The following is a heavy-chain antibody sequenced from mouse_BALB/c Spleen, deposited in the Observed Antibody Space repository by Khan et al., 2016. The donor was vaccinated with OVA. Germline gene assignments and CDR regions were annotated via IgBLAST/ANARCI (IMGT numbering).Heavy chain of an antibody. CDR3: SRRGLRWDFDY. D-gene: IGHD1-1*01. J-gene: IGHJ2*01. Sequence: QVQLQQSGAELAKPGASVKMSCKASGYTFINYWILWVKQRPGQGLEWIGYLNPSTGYTEYNQNFKDKATLTADKSSNTAYMQLSSLTSEDSAVYYCSRRGLRWDFDYWGQGTTLTVSS. CDR2: LNPSTGYT. V-gene: IGHV1-7*01. CDR1: GYTFINYW.